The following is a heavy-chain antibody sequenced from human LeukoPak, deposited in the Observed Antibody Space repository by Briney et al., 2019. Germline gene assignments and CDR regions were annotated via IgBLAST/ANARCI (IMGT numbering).Heavy chain of an antibody. J-gene: IGHJ4*02. V-gene: IGHV1-46*01. CDR1: GYTFSSYY. Sequence: ASVKVSCKASGYTFSSYYMHWVRQAPGQGLEWMGRINPSGTSTSYAQKFQGRVTVTRDTSTSTLYMELGSLTSEDTALYYCARAHTSAPGTLFDYWGQGTLVTVPS. CDR2: INPSGTST. D-gene: IGHD3-3*01. CDR3: ARAHTSAPGTLFDY.